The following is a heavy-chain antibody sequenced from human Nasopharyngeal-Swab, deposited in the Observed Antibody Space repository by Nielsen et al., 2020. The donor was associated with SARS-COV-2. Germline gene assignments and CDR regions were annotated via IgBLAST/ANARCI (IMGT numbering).Heavy chain of an antibody. CDR3: AKGLLSNWFDP. J-gene: IGHJ5*02. Sequence: GGPLSLSCGASGFTFRSYWMSWVRQLPGEGLEWVSYISSRGSITYSADSVKGRFTISRVNANNMLYLQMNSLSAEVTAVYYCAKGLLSNWFDPWGQGTLVTVSS. CDR2: ISSRGSIT. V-gene: IGHV3-48*03. CDR1: GFTFRSYW. D-gene: IGHD2-15*01.